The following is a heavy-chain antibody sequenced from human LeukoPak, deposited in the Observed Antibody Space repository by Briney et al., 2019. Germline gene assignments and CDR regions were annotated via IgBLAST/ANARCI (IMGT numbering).Heavy chain of an antibody. CDR2: ISGRGDST. CDR1: GLTLSCCA. Sequence: PGGSLRLSCAASGLTLSCCAMTWVRQAPGKGLEWVSTISGRGDSTYYADSVKGRFTISRDNSRNTLYLQMNTLRAEDTAVYYCAKAIAAPVWYFDLWGRGTLVTVSS. CDR3: AKAIAAPVWYFDL. J-gene: IGHJ2*01. V-gene: IGHV3-23*01. D-gene: IGHD6-13*01.